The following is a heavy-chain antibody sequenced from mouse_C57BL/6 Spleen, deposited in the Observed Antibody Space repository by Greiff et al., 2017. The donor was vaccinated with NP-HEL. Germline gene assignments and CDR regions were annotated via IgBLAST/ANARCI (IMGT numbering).Heavy chain of an antibody. D-gene: IGHD1-1*01. CDR3: ARKGGSSYLMDY. Sequence: EVKLMESGGDLVKPGGSLKLSCAASGFTFSSYGMSWVRQTPDKRLEWVATISSGGSYTYYPDSVKGRFTISRDNAKNTLYLQMSSLKSEDTAMYYCARKGGSSYLMDYWGQGTSVTVSS. CDR1: GFTFSSYG. J-gene: IGHJ4*01. CDR2: ISSGGSYT. V-gene: IGHV5-6*01.